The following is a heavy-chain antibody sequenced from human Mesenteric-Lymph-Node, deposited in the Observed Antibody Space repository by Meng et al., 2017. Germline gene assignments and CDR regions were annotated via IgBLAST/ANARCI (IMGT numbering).Heavy chain of an antibody. CDR3: AREFRSSGKAGTFDI. Sequence: GESLKISCAASGFTFSSYEMNWVRQAPGKGLEWVAVISPAGGSQSYTDSVKGRLTISRDNSKDTLYLQMNNLSADDTAVYYCAREFRSSGKAGTFDIWGQGTVVTVSS. J-gene: IGHJ3*02. CDR1: GFTFSSYE. V-gene: IGHV3-30*04. CDR2: ISPAGGSQ. D-gene: IGHD3-22*01.